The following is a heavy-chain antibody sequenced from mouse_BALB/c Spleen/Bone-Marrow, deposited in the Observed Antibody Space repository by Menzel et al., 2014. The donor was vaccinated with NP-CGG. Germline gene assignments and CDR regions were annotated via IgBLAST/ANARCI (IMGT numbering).Heavy chain of an antibody. D-gene: IGHD1-2*01. J-gene: IGHJ3*01. CDR3: ARLHYYGYGAY. V-gene: IGHV4-1*02. CDR1: GFDFSTFW. Sequence: EVKLVESGGGLVQPGGSLKLSCAASGFDFSTFWMSWVRQAPGKGLEWIGEINPDRSTINYRPSLKDKFIISRDNAKNTLYPLLSKVRSEDTALYYCARLHYYGYGAYWGQGTLVTVS. CDR2: INPDRSTI.